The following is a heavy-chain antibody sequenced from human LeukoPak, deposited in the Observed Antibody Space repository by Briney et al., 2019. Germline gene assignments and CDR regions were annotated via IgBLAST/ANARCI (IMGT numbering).Heavy chain of an antibody. D-gene: IGHD6-19*01. Sequence: GGSLRLTCLGSGFNFRYFWMSWVRQAPGKGLEWVANIKQDGSERYYVDSVKGRFAISRDNAENSLYLQMNSLRAEDTAVYYCARYGNGAWLAHYSFDIWGQGTMVTVSS. J-gene: IGHJ3*02. CDR2: IKQDGSER. V-gene: IGHV3-7*01. CDR3: ARYGNGAWLAHYSFDI. CDR1: GFNFRYFW.